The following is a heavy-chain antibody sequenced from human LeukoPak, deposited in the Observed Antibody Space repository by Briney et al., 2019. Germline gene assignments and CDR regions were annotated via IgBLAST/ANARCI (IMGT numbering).Heavy chain of an antibody. D-gene: IGHD3-10*01. V-gene: IGHV3-30*04. CDR3: ARDSLGDPTYYFDY. CDR2: ISYDGSNK. J-gene: IGHJ4*02. Sequence: GRSLRLPCAASGFTFSSYAMHWVRQAPGKGLEWVAVISYDGSNKYYADSVKGRFTISRDNSKNTLYLQMNSLRAEDTAVYYCARDSLGDPTYYFDYWGQGTLVTVSS. CDR1: GFTFSSYA.